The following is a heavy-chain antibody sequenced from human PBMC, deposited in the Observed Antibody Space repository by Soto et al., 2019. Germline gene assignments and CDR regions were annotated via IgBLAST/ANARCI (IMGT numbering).Heavy chain of an antibody. D-gene: IGHD2-2*01. CDR2: INHSGST. CDR3: ARTLIVVVPAATRGYFDY. V-gene: IGHV4-34*01. Sequence: SETLPLTCAVYGGSFSGYYWSWIRQPPGKGLEWIGEINHSGSTNYNPSLKSRVTISVDTSKNQFSLKLSSVTAADTAVYYCARTLIVVVPAATRGYFDYWGQGTLVTVSS. CDR1: GGSFSGYY. J-gene: IGHJ4*02.